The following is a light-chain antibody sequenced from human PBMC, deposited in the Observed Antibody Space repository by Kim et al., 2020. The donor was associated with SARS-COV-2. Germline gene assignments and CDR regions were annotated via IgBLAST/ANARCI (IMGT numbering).Light chain of an antibody. CDR2: QDT. CDR3: QTWDSITVV. CDR1: RLGEKY. V-gene: IGLV3-1*01. Sequence: VSPGQTASITCSGDRLGEKYACWYQQKPGQSPVLVIYQDTKRPSGIPERFSGSNSGNTATLTISGTQAMDEADYYCQTWDSITVVFGGGTQLTVL. J-gene: IGLJ2*01.